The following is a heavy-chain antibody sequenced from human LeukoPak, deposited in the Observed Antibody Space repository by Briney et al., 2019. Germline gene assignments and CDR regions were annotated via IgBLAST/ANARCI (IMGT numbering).Heavy chain of an antibody. CDR1: GFTFSGSA. Sequence: GGSLKLSCAASGFTFSGSAMHWVRQASGKGLEWVGRIRSKANSYATAYAASVKGRFTISRDDSKNAAYLQMNSLKTEDTAVYYCTRLQYGSGTDYWGQGNLVTVSS. J-gene: IGHJ4*02. D-gene: IGHD3-10*01. CDR3: TRLQYGSGTDY. CDR2: IRSKANSYAT. V-gene: IGHV3-73*01.